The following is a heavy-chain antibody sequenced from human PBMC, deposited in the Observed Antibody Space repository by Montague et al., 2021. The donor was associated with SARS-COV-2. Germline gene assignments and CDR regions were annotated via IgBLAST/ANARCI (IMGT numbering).Heavy chain of an antibody. D-gene: IGHD3-10*01. Sequence: QSGAEVKKPGESLKISCKASGYSFPTYWIGWVRQMPGKGLEWMGAIYPRDSDTRYSPSFQGQVTISVDKSISTAYLQWSSLKASDTAMYYCARDPIYGSGSYNYSDPWGQGTLVTVSS. V-gene: IGHV5-51*03. CDR1: GYSFPTYW. CDR3: ARDPIYGSGSYNYSDP. CDR2: IYPRDSDT. J-gene: IGHJ5*02.